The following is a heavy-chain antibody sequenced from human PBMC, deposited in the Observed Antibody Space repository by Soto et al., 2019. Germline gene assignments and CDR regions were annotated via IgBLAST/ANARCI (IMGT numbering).Heavy chain of an antibody. CDR2: IKTKTDGETT. D-gene: IGHD3-10*01. Sequence: EVQLVESGGGLVQPGGSLRLSCAASGFTFSNAWMSWVRQAPGKGLEWVGRIKTKTDGETTDYAAPVKGRFTISRDDSKNTLYLQMISLKTEDTAVYYCTRDYGWFDPWGQGTLVTVSS. CDR3: TRDYGWFDP. J-gene: IGHJ5*02. CDR1: GFTFSNAW. V-gene: IGHV3-15*01.